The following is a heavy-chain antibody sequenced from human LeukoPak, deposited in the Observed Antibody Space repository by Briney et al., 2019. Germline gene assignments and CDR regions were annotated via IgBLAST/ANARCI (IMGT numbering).Heavy chain of an antibody. D-gene: IGHD5-18*01. V-gene: IGHV1-18*01. CDR1: GYTFSSYG. CDR3: ARVRPPNTVDSVMDYKYYHDMDV. CDR2: ISPYNGNT. Sequence: ASVKVSCKASGYTFSSYGISWVRQAPGQGLEWMGWISPYNGNTEYGQKVQGRVIMTTDRPTTTASMELTSLRSDDTAMYYCARVRPPNTVDSVMDYKYYHDMDVWGQGTTVTVSS. J-gene: IGHJ6*02.